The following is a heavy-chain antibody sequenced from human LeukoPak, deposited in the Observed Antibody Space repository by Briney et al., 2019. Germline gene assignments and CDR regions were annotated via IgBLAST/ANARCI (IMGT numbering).Heavy chain of an antibody. V-gene: IGHV3-20*04. CDR2: INWNGGST. D-gene: IGHD3-22*01. CDR1: GFTFDDYG. CDR3: ARDPRKPYYDSSGYQTNWFDP. J-gene: IGHJ5*02. Sequence: PGGSLRLSCAASGFTFDDYGMSWVRQAPGKGLEWVSGINWNGGSTGYADSVKGRFTISRDNAKNSLYLQMNSLRAEDTAVYYCARDPRKPYYDSSGYQTNWFDPWGQGTLVTVSS.